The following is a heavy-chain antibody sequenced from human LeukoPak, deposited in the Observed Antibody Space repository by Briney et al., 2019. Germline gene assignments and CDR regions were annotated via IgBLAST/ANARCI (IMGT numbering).Heavy chain of an antibody. J-gene: IGHJ4*02. CDR2: ISSSSSYI. Sequence: GGSLSLSCAASGFTFSSYSMNWVRQAPGKGLEWVSSISSSSSYIYYADSVKGRFTISRDNAKNSLYLQMNSLRAEDTAVYYCARDDYDSSGNFDFWGQGTLVTVSS. CDR1: GFTFSSYS. CDR3: ARDDYDSSGNFDF. V-gene: IGHV3-21*01. D-gene: IGHD3-22*01.